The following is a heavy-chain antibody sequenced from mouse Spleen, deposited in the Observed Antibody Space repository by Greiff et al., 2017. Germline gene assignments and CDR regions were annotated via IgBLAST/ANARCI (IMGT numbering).Heavy chain of an antibody. CDR2: IWSGGST. CDR1: GFSLTSYG. V-gene: IGHV2-2*01. CDR3: ASPSMTTTGYFDV. Sequence: QVQLKESGPGLVQPSQSLSITCTVSGFSLTSYGVHWVRQSPGKGLEWLGVIWSGGSTDYNAAFISRLSISKDNSKSQVFFKMNSLQADDTAIYYCASPSMTTTGYFDVWGAGTTVTVSS. J-gene: IGHJ1*01. D-gene: IGHD2-4*01.